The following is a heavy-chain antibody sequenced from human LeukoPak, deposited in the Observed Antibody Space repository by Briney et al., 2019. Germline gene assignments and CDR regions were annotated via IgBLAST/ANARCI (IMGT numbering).Heavy chain of an antibody. V-gene: IGHV4-34*01. J-gene: IGHJ4*02. Sequence: SETLSLTCAVYGGSFSGYYWSWIRQPPGKGLEWIGEINHSGSTNYNPSLKSRVTISVDTSKNQFSLKLSSVTAADTAVYYCARLMTTVTTFDYWGQGTLVTVSS. CDR1: GGSFSGYY. CDR3: ARLMTTVTTFDY. CDR2: INHSGST. D-gene: IGHD4-17*01.